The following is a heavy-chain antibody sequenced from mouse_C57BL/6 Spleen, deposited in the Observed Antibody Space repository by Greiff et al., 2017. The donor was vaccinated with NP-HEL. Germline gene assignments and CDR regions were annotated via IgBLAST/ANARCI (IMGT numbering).Heavy chain of an antibody. CDR3: ARHGYPFAY. CDR2: ISNGGGST. J-gene: IGHJ3*01. CDR1: GFTFSDYY. D-gene: IGHD2-14*01. V-gene: IGHV5-12*01. Sequence: EVMLVESGGGLVQPGGSLKLSCAASGFTFSDYYMYWVRQTPEKRLEWVAYISNGGGSTYYPDTVKGRFTISRDNAKNTLYLQMSRLKSEDTAMYYCARHGYPFAYWGQGTLVTVSA.